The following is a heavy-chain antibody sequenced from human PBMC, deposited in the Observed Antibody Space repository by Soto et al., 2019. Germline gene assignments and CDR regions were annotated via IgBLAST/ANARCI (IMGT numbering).Heavy chain of an antibody. CDR2: IRFNGGNE. CDR3: ARDTGCRTTNCSHFYGMDV. Sequence: EVQLLESGGGLVQPGGSLRLSCAASGFTFSSYAINWVRQAPGKGLEWVSAIRFNGGNEYYGDSVKGRFTISRDDSKNTAYLQMNSLRAEDTAVYRCARDTGCRTTNCSHFYGMDVWGQGTTVTVSS. J-gene: IGHJ6*02. CDR1: GFTFSSYA. D-gene: IGHD2-2*01. V-gene: IGHV3-23*01.